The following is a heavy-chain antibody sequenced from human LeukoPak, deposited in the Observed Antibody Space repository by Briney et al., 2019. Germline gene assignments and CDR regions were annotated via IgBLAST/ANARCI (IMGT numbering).Heavy chain of an antibody. CDR1: GYTFTSYG. J-gene: IGHJ6*02. V-gene: IGHV1-18*01. CDR3: AREEQWLVEDYYYYGMDV. Sequence: ASVKVSCKASGYTFTSYGISWVRQAPGQGLEWMGWISAYNGNTNYAQKLQGRVTMTTDTSTSTAYMELRSLRSDGTAVYYCAREEQWLVEDYYYYGMDVWGQGTTVTVSS. D-gene: IGHD6-19*01. CDR2: ISAYNGNT.